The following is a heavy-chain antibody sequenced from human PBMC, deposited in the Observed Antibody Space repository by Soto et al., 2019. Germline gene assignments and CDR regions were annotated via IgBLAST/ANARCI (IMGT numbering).Heavy chain of an antibody. V-gene: IGHV4-30-2*01. D-gene: IGHD2-15*01. CDR2: IYHSGST. J-gene: IGHJ4*02. CDR1: GGSISSGGYS. CDR3: AIGQVVAAPH. Sequence: QLQLQESGSGLVKPSQTLSLTCAVSGGSISSGGYSWSWIRQPPGKGLEWIGYIYHSGSTYYNPSLRRRVTKPVDRSKNQFSLKLSSVTAADTAVYYCAIGQVVAAPHWGQGTLVTVSS.